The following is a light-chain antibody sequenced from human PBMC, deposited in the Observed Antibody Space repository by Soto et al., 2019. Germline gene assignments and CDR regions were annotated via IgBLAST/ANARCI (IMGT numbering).Light chain of an antibody. CDR1: PSVSGSN. V-gene: IGKV3-20*01. J-gene: IGKJ4*01. CDR2: GAS. CDR3: QQYGSSLGVT. Sequence: EIVLTQSPGTLSLSPGERATLSCRASPSVSGSNLAWYQQKPGQAPRLVIYGASSRATGIPDRFSGSGSGTDFTLTISRLEPEDFAVYYCQQYGSSLGVTFGGGTKVDIK.